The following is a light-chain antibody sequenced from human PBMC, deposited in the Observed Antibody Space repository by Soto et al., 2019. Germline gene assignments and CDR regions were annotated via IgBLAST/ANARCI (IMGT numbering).Light chain of an antibody. CDR1: QSVSNNY. J-gene: IGKJ1*01. CDR3: QQYASSPWT. CDR2: GAS. Sequence: EIVLTQSPGTLSLSPGERATLSCRASQSVSNNYLAWYQQKPGQAPRLLIYGASSRATGIPDRFSGSGSGTDFTLTIRRLEPEDFAVYYCQQYASSPWTFGQGTKVDIK. V-gene: IGKV3-20*01.